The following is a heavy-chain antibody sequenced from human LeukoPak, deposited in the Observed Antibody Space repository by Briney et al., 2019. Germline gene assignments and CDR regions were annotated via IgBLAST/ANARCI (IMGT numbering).Heavy chain of an antibody. CDR1: GFTFSSYS. CDR2: ISSSSSYI. V-gene: IGHV3-21*01. Sequence: PGGSLRLSCAASGFTFSSYSMNWVRQAPGKGLEWVSSISSSSSYIYYADSVKGRFTISRDNAKNSLYLQMNSLRAEDTAVYYCAGGVNYDSSGLITTEFPPHYYYYYYMDVWGKGTTVTVSS. CDR3: AGGVNYDSSGLITTEFPPHYYYYYYMDV. D-gene: IGHD3-22*01. J-gene: IGHJ6*03.